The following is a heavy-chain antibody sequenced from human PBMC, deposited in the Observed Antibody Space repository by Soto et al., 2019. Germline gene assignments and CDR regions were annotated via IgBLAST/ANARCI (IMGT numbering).Heavy chain of an antibody. Sequence: SLRLSCAASGFTFDDYAMHWVRQAPGKGLEWVSGISWNSGSIGYADSVKGRFTISRDNAKNSLYLQMNSLRAEDTALYYCAKDYCPRCYYYYGMDVWGQGTTVTVSS. J-gene: IGHJ6*02. CDR1: GFTFDDYA. CDR2: ISWNSGSI. V-gene: IGHV3-9*01. D-gene: IGHD2-15*01. CDR3: AKDYCPRCYYYYGMDV.